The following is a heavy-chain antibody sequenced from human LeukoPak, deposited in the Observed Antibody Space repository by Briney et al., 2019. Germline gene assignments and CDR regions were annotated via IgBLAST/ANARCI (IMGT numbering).Heavy chain of an antibody. CDR1: GGSFSGYY. CDR3: ARGNIVATIFDY. D-gene: IGHD5-12*01. V-gene: IGHV4-59*01. CDR2: IYYSGST. Sequence: SETLSLTCAVYGGSFSGYYWSWIRQPPGKGLEWIGYIYYSGSTNYNPSLKSRVTISVDTSKNQFSLKLSSVTAADTAVYYCARGNIVATIFDYWGQGTLVTVSS. J-gene: IGHJ4*02.